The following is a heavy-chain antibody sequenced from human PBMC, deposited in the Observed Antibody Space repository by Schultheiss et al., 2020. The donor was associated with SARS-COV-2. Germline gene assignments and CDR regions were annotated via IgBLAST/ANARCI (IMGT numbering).Heavy chain of an antibody. V-gene: IGHV4-59*08. CDR2: IYYSGST. Sequence: SETLSLTCAVYGGSFSGYYWGWIRQPPGKGLEWIGSIYYSGSTNYNPSLKSRVTISVDTSKNQFSLKLSSVTAADTAVYYCARRGVVVVPAAIRYYYYYYMDVWGKGTTVTVSS. CDR1: GGSFSGYY. J-gene: IGHJ6*03. D-gene: IGHD2-2*02. CDR3: ARRGVVVVPAAIRYYYYYYMDV.